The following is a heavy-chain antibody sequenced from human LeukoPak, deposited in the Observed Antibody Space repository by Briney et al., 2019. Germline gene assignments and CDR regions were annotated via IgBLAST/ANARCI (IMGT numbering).Heavy chain of an antibody. CDR2: INHSGST. Sequence: SETLSLTCAVYGGSFSGYYWSWIRQPPGKGLEWIGEINHSGSTNYNPSLKSRVTISVDTSKNQFSLKLSSVTAADTAVYYCARGHQDYYDSSGYPYYYGMDVWGQGTTVTVSS. D-gene: IGHD3-22*01. V-gene: IGHV4-34*01. J-gene: IGHJ6*02. CDR1: GGSFSGYY. CDR3: ARGHQDYYDSSGYPYYYGMDV.